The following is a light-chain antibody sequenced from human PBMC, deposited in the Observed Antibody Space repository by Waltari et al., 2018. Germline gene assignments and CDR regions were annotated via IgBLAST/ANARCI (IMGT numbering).Light chain of an antibody. CDR1: QGISNS. J-gene: IGKJ2*01. CDR3: QHNYSTPT. V-gene: IGKV1-NL1*01. CDR2: AAS. Sequence: DIQMTQSPSSLSASVGDRVTITCRASQGISNSLAWYQQKPGKAPKLLLYAASRLESGVPSRFSGSGSGTDYTLTISSLQPEDFATYYCQHNYSTPTFGQGTKL.